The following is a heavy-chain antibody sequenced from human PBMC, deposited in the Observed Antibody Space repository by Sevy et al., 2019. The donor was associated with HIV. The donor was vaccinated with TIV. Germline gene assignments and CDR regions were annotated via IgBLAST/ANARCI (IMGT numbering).Heavy chain of an antibody. Sequence: GGSLRLSCAASGFNFSNAWMNWVCQAPGKGLEWVGRIKSKTDGGTTDNAVPVKGRFTISRDDSQNTLYVQMNSLKTEDTAVYYCTTDRHYDFWRAYYEGIGFWGQGSLVTVSS. V-gene: IGHV3-15*07. CDR1: GFNFSNAW. D-gene: IGHD3-3*01. CDR3: TTDRHYDFWRAYYEGIGF. CDR2: IKSKTDGGTT. J-gene: IGHJ4*02.